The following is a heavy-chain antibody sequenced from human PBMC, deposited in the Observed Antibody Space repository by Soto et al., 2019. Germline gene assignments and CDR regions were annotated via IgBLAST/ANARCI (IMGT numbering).Heavy chain of an antibody. V-gene: IGHV1-8*01. J-gene: IGHJ6*02. CDR1: GYTFTSYD. D-gene: IGHD2-2*01. Sequence: ASVKVSCKASGYTFTSYDINWVRQATGQGLEWMGWMNPNSGNTGYAQKFQGRVTMTRNTSISTAYMELSSLRSEDTAVYYCARAYCSSTSCYLGYGMDVWGQGTAVTVSS. CDR3: ARAYCSSTSCYLGYGMDV. CDR2: MNPNSGNT.